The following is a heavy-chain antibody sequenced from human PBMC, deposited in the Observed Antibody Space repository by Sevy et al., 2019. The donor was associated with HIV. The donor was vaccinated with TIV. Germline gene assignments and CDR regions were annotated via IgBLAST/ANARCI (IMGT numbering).Heavy chain of an antibody. J-gene: IGHJ4*02. D-gene: IGHD1-26*01. V-gene: IGHV4-59*08. Sequence: SGTLSLTCTVSGGSITSLYWNWIRQPPGKGLEWMANIYYNGHINYNPSLKSRVTLSIDTSKNQFSLRLSSVTAADTAMYYCAGENSWGRGYSWGQGTLVTVSS. CDR3: AGENSWGRGYS. CDR1: GGSITSLY. CDR2: IYYNGHI.